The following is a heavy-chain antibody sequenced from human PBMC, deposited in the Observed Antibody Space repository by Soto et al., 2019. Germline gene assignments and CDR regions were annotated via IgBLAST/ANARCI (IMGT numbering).Heavy chain of an antibody. J-gene: IGHJ3*01. CDR2: IHYDGTT. Sequence: SETLSLTCTVSGGSISSSSYYWGWIRQPPGKGLDWAGYIHYDGTTYSNPSLRTRVTISGDTSKNQFSLKLSSVTAADTAVYYCARLRCTTTTCYNLVAFDVWGQGTMVTVSS. V-gene: IGHV4-39*01. CDR3: ARLRCTTTTCYNLVAFDV. D-gene: IGHD2-2*02. CDR1: GGSISSSSYY.